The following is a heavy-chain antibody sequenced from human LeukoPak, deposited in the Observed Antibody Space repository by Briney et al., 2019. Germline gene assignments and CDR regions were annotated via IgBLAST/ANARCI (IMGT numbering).Heavy chain of an antibody. Sequence: PSETLSLTCTVSGGSISSYYWSWIRQPPGKGLEWIGYIYYSGSTNYNPSRKSRVTISVDTSKNQFSLKLSPVTAADTAVYYCARGSWYYYDSSVEFFDYWGQGTLVTVSS. D-gene: IGHD3-22*01. J-gene: IGHJ4*02. CDR2: IYYSGST. CDR3: ARGSWYYYDSSVEFFDY. V-gene: IGHV4-59*01. CDR1: GGSISSYY.